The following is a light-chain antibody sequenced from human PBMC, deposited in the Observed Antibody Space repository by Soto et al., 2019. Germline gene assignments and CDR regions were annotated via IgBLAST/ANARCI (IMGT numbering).Light chain of an antibody. Sequence: EIVLTQSPGTLYLSPGARATLSCRARQSVSSSYLAWYQQKPGQAPRLLITGASSRATGIPDRFSDSESGTDFTFTISRVEPEDFAIYYCEQYGNSPITCGGGTRLDIK. V-gene: IGKV3-20*01. J-gene: IGKJ5*01. CDR1: QSVSSSY. CDR2: GAS. CDR3: EQYGNSPIT.